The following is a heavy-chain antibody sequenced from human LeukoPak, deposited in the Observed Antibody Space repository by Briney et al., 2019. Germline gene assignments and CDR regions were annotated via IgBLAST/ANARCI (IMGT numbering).Heavy chain of an antibody. Sequence: GASVKVSCKASGYTFTGYYMHWVRQAPGQGLEWMGRINPNSGGTNYAQKFQGRVTMTRDTSISTAYMELSRLRSDDTAVYYCARDPYGDYGTFDYWGQGTLVTVSS. CDR3: ARDPYGDYGTFDY. J-gene: IGHJ4*02. V-gene: IGHV1-2*06. D-gene: IGHD4-17*01. CDR2: INPNSGGT. CDR1: GYTFTGYY.